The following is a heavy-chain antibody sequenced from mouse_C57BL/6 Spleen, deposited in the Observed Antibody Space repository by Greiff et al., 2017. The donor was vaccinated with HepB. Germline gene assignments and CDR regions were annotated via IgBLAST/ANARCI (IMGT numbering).Heavy chain of an antibody. CDR1: GFTFSSYT. CDR3: ARHRTGTKYFDY. CDR2: ISGGGGNT. J-gene: IGHJ2*01. Sequence: EVKLMESGGGLVKPGGSLKLSCAASGFTFSSYTMSWVRQTPEKRLEWVATISGGGGNTYYPDSVKGRFTISRDNAKNTLYLQMSSLRSEDTALYYCARHRTGTKYFDYWGQGTTLTVSS. D-gene: IGHD4-1*01. V-gene: IGHV5-9*01.